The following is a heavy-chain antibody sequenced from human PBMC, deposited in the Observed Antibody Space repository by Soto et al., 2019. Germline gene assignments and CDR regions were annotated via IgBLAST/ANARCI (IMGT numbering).Heavy chain of an antibody. CDR3: ATDIHATWLLNS. D-gene: IGHD2-2*02. J-gene: IGHJ5*02. Sequence: GGSLRLSFAASGFTFSNYDLHWVRQAPGKGLEWVAVIWSDGSNKYYADSVKGRFTISRDNSKNTLYLQMDNLRAEDTSLYLCATDIHATWLLNSWGQGTLVTVSS. CDR1: GFTFSNYD. CDR2: IWSDGSNK. V-gene: IGHV3-33*01.